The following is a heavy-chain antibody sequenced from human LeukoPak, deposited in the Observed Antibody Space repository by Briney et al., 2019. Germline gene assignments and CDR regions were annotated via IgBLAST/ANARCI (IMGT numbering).Heavy chain of an antibody. J-gene: IGHJ4*02. CDR3: ARYYGDYSYY. Sequence: PSETLSLTCTVSGYSISSGYYWGWIRPPPGKGLEWIGSIYHSGSTYYNPSLKSRVTISVDTSKNQFSLKLSSVTAADTAVYYCARYYGDYSYYWGQGTLVTVSS. CDR2: IYHSGST. CDR1: GYSISSGYY. V-gene: IGHV4-38-2*02. D-gene: IGHD4-17*01.